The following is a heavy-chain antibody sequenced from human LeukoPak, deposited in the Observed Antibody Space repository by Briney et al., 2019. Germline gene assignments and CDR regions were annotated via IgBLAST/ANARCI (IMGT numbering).Heavy chain of an antibody. CDR3: ARDRVVAAGPSWFDP. CDR2: IYTSGST. D-gene: IGHD2-15*01. V-gene: IGHV4-61*02. CDR1: GGSISSGSYY. Sequence: SETLSLTCTVSGGSISSGSYYWSWIRQPAGKGLEWIGRIYTSGSTNYNPSLKSRVTISVDTSKNQFSLKLSSVTAADTAVYYCARDRVVAAGPSWFDPWGQGTLVTVSS. J-gene: IGHJ5*02.